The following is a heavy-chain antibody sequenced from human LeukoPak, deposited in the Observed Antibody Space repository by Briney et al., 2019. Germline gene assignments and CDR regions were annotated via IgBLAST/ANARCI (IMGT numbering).Heavy chain of an antibody. CDR3: ARGRFGDPNPFDY. CDR2: IYYSGST. D-gene: IGHD3-10*01. CDR1: GGSISSYY. J-gene: IGHJ4*02. V-gene: IGHV4-59*01. Sequence: SETLSLTCTVSGGSISSYYWSWIRQPPGKGLEWIGYIYYSGSTNYNPSLKSRVTISVDTSKNQFSLKLSSVTAADTAVYYCARGRFGDPNPFDYWGQGTLVTVSS.